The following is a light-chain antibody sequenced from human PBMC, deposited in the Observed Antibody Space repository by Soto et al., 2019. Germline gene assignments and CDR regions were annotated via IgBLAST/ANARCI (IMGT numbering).Light chain of an antibody. CDR3: QEYHSPPFT. CDR2: GAS. V-gene: IGKV1-27*01. CDR1: QDINNY. J-gene: IGKJ3*01. Sequence: DIQMTQSPSSLSASVGDRVSITCRASQDINNYLAWYQQKPGKVPKLLIYGASTLQSGVPSRFSGSGSGTDFTLTISSLQPEDVATYYCQEYHSPPFTFGPGTKVDIK.